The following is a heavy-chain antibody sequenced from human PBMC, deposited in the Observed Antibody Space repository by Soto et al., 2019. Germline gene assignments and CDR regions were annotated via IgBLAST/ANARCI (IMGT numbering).Heavy chain of an antibody. CDR1: GYTFTAFY. CDR3: ARSAFVVTQGIGRAFDV. Sequence: QEQLVQSGAEVKKLGTSVKVSCKTSGYTFTAFYIHWVRQAPGQGLEWLGWINPNAGDSKSPQRLQGSVTLTRETSTNTAYSELTGLTSADAAVYFCARSAFVVTQGIGRAFDVWGPGTIVDVS. D-gene: IGHD2-21*02. J-gene: IGHJ3*01. CDR2: INPNAGDS. V-gene: IGHV1-2*04.